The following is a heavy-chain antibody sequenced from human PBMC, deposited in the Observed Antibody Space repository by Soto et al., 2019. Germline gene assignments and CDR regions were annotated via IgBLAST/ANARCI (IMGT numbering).Heavy chain of an antibody. D-gene: IGHD2-2*03. V-gene: IGHV4-34*01. J-gene: IGHJ5*02. CDR1: GGSFSGYY. CDR2: INHSGST. CDR3: ARGRGGYCSSTSCPRSRLNWFDP. Sequence: KASETLSLTCAVYGGSFSGYYWSWIRQPPGKGLEWIGEINHSGSTNYNPSLKSRVTISVDTSKNQFSLKLSSVTAADTAVYYCARGRGGYCSSTSCPRSRLNWFDPWGQGTLVTVSS.